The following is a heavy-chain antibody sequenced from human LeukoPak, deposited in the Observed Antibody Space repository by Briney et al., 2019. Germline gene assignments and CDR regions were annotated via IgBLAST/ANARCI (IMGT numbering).Heavy chain of an antibody. V-gene: IGHV3-11*05. CDR3: VRGDGLFDY. J-gene: IGHJ4*02. CDR2: ISDSGSNT. D-gene: IGHD6-19*01. CDR1: GFTFRDYF. Sequence: PGGSLRLSCAASGFTFRDYFLSWIRQAPGKGLEWVSSISDSGSNTNYADSVKGRFTTSRDNAKNSLFLEMNSLRVEDTAVYYCVRGDGLFDYWGQGTLVTVSS.